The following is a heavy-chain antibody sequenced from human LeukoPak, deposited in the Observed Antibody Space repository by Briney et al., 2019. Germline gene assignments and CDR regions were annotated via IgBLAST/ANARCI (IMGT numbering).Heavy chain of an antibody. CDR3: ARERSRKPYYYYGMDV. V-gene: IGHV1-2*02. CDR2: INPNSGGT. J-gene: IGHJ6*02. Sequence: APVKASCKASGYTFTGYYMHWVRQAPGQGLEWMGWINPNSGGTNYAQKFQGRVTMTRDTSISTAYMELSRLRSDDTAVYYCARERSRKPYYYYGMDVWGRGTTVTVSS. CDR1: GYTFTGYY.